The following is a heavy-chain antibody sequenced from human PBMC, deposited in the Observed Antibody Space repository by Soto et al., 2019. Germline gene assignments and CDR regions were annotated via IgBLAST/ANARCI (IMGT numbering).Heavy chain of an antibody. CDR3: ARGSTYYYDSSGPPTPVDY. J-gene: IGHJ4*02. D-gene: IGHD3-22*01. Sequence: ASVKVSCKASVYTFTSYGISWVRQAPGQGLEWMGWISAYNGNTNYAQKLQGRVTMTTDTSTSTAYMELRSLRSDDTAVYYCARGSTYYYDSSGPPTPVDYWGQGTLVTVSS. V-gene: IGHV1-18*04. CDR1: VYTFTSYG. CDR2: ISAYNGNT.